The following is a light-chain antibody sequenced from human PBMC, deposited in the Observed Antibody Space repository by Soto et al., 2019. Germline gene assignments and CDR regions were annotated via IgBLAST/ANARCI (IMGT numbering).Light chain of an antibody. CDR3: QQRNSWPLT. J-gene: IGKJ4*01. CDR1: QILSSIN. V-gene: IGKV3D-20*02. Sequence: EIVLTQSPATLSLSPRERATLSCRASQILSSINLAWLQHKPGQAPRLLIYGTTSRATGIPVRFSGSGSGTDFTLTISSLEPEDFAVYYCQQRNSWPLTFGGGTKVDIK. CDR2: GTT.